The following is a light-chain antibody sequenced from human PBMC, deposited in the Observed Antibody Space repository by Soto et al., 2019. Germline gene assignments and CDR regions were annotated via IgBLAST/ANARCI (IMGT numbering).Light chain of an antibody. CDR2: LNSDGSH. J-gene: IGLJ2*01. V-gene: IGLV4-69*01. Sequence: QSVLTQSPSASASLGASVKLTCTLSSGHSNYAIAWHQQQPEKGPRYLMKLNSDGSHNKGDGIPDRFSGSSSGAERYLTISSLQSEDEADYYCQTWGTGIRVFGGGTKVTV. CDR3: QTWGTGIRV. CDR1: SGHSNYA.